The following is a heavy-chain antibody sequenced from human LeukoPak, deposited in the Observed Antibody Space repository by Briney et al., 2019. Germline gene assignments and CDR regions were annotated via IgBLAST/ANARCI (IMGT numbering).Heavy chain of an antibody. CDR3: ARDYYYGSGSYLK. V-gene: IGHV3-7*01. CDR1: GFTFTNYW. Sequence: GGSLRLSCAASGFTFTNYWMSWVRQAPGKGLEWVANIKPDGSEKYYVDSVKGRFALSRDNAKNSLYLQMNSLRAEDTAVYYCARDYYYGSGSYLKWGQGTLVTVSS. J-gene: IGHJ4*02. CDR2: IKPDGSEK. D-gene: IGHD3-10*01.